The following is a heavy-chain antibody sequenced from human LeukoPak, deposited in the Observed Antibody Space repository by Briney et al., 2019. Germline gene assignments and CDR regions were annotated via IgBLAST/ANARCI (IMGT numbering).Heavy chain of an antibody. J-gene: IGHJ4*02. Sequence: GESLKISCKGSGYSFTSYWIGWVRQMPGKGLEWMGIIYPGDSDTRYSPSFQGQVTISADKSISTAYLQWSSLKASDTAMYYCARLPTPTYYYDSSGYYYFDYWGQGTLVTVSS. CDR2: IYPGDSDT. V-gene: IGHV5-51*01. CDR1: GYSFTSYW. CDR3: ARLPTPTYYYDSSGYYYFDY. D-gene: IGHD3-22*01.